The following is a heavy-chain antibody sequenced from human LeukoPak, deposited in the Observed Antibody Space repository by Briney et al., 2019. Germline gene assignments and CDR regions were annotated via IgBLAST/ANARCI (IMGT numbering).Heavy chain of an antibody. V-gene: IGHV6-1*01. CDR2: TYYGSKWYN. D-gene: IGHD1-26*01. CDR3: ARALYSGSYQGYFDY. Sequence: SQTLSLTCTTSGDSVSSNSATWDWNRQSPSRGREWLGRTYYGSKWYNDYEVSEKSRITNTPDPSKNQFSLPLNSVTPEDPAVYYCARALYSGSYQGYFDYWGQGTLVTASS. J-gene: IGHJ4*02. CDR1: GDSVSSNSAT.